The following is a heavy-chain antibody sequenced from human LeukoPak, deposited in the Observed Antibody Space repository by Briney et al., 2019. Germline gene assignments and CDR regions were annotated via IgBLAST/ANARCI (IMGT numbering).Heavy chain of an antibody. D-gene: IGHD5-18*01. V-gene: IGHV4-34*01. Sequence: PSETLSLTCAVYGGSFSGYYWSWIRQPPGKGLEWIGEINHSGSTNYNPSLKSRVTISVDTSKNQFSLKLSSVTAADTAVYYCAREPREYSYGHSFGYWGQGTLVTVSS. CDR1: GGSFSGYY. CDR3: AREPREYSYGHSFGY. CDR2: INHSGST. J-gene: IGHJ4*02.